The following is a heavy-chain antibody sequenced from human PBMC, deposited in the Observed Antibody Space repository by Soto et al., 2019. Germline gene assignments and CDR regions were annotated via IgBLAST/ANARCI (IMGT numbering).Heavy chain of an antibody. CDR2: IKSNVDGGTA. V-gene: IGHV3-15*01. D-gene: IGHD3-22*01. CDR3: TTAVRDSSPWCDN. CDR1: GITFSSTW. J-gene: IGHJ4*02. Sequence: EVQLVESGGGLVKPGGSLRLSCAASGITFSSTWMSWVRQAPGKGLEWVGRIKSNVDGGTADYAPPVRGRFTISRADSKPTLYPRTDSLRTADTAVYYCTTAVRDSSPWCDNWGKGTLVTVSS.